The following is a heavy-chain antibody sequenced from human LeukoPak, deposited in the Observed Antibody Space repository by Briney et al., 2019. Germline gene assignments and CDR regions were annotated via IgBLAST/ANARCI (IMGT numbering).Heavy chain of an antibody. CDR1: GFTVSSNY. CDR3: ARRSCSGGSCYPIIDY. CDR2: IYSGGST. D-gene: IGHD2-15*01. Sequence: GGSLRLSCAASGFTVSSNYMSWVRQAPGKGLEWVSVIYSGGSTYYADSVKGRFTISRDNSKNTLYLQMNSLRVEDTAVYYCARRSCSGGSCYPIIDYWGQGTLVTVSS. V-gene: IGHV3-66*01. J-gene: IGHJ4*02.